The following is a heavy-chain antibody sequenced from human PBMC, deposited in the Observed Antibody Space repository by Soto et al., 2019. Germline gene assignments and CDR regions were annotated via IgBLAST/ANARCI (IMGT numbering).Heavy chain of an antibody. D-gene: IGHD6-13*01. Sequence: QLQLQESGSGLVKPSQTLSLTCAVSGGSISSGGYSWSWIRQPPGKGLEWIGYIYHSGSTYYNPSLKSRVTISVDRSKNQFSLKLSSVTAADTAVYYCARMDSSSPNYYYGMDVWGQGTTVTVSS. CDR1: GGSISSGGYS. CDR3: ARMDSSSPNYYYGMDV. V-gene: IGHV4-30-2*01. CDR2: IYHSGST. J-gene: IGHJ6*02.